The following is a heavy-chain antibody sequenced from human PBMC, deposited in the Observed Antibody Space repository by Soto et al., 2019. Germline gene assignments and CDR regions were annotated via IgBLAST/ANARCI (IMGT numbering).Heavy chain of an antibody. J-gene: IGHJ4*02. CDR2: INHSGST. D-gene: IGHD3-10*01. Sequence: SETLSLTCAVYGGSFSGYYWSWIRQPPGKGLEWIGEINHSGSTNYNPSLKSRVTISVDTSKNQFSLKLSSVTAADTAVYYCARDPSMVRGARFDYWGQGTLVTVSS. V-gene: IGHV4-34*01. CDR1: GGSFSGYY. CDR3: ARDPSMVRGARFDY.